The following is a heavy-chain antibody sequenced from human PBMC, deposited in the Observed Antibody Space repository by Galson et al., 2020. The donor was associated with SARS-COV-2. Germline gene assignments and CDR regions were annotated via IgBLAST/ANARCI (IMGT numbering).Heavy chain of an antibody. D-gene: IGHD1-26*01. V-gene: IGHV5-51*01. J-gene: IGHJ2*01. CDR2: VYPGDSDT. CDR1: GYDFATHW. CDR3: ARRPGATALKPFTWYFDL. Sequence: GESLKISCEASGYDFATHWIAWVRQRPGQGLEWMGIVYPGDSDTRYSPSFQGQVAISADKSINTAYLQWSSLKASDTGFYYCARRPGATALKPFTWYFDLWGRGTLVTVSS.